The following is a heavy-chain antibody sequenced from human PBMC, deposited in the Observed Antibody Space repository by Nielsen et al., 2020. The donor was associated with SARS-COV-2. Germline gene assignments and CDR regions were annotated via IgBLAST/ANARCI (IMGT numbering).Heavy chain of an antibody. Sequence: GESLKISCAASEFTFRNYGMNWVRQAPGKGLAWVAQINSEGSRTTYADSVKGRFTIARDNAKNTVYLQRNSLRAEDTAVYYCARLRDDGYYFDTGPYDYWGQGTPVNVSS. CDR2: INSEGSRT. V-gene: IGHV3-74*01. CDR1: EFTFRNYG. D-gene: IGHD2/OR15-2a*01. J-gene: IGHJ4*02. CDR3: ARLRDDGYYFDTGPYDY.